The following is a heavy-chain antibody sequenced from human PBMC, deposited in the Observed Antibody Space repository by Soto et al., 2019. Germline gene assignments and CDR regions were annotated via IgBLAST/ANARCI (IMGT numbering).Heavy chain of an antibody. CDR3: ARDRERDAWYEDY. Sequence: PXGSLRLSCVASGVSLSSYAMSWVRQAPGKGLDWVSVISGSDGSTYYADSVKGRFTISRDNSKNTLYLQMNSLRAEDTAVYYCARDRERDAWYEDYWGQGTLVTVSS. D-gene: IGHD6-13*01. CDR1: GVSLSSYA. V-gene: IGHV3-23*01. CDR2: ISGSDGST. J-gene: IGHJ4*02.